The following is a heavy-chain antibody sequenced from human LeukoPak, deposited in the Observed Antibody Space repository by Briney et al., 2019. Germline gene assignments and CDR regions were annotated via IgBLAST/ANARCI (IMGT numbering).Heavy chain of an antibody. J-gene: IGHJ4*02. CDR1: GGSISSYY. Sequence: SEALSLTCTVSGGSISSYYWSWIRQPPGKGLEWIGYIYYSGSTNYNPSLKSRVTISVDTSKNQFSLKLSSVTAADTAVYYCARADGSGSYYTPLDYWGQGTLVTVSS. CDR3: ARADGSGSYYTPLDY. D-gene: IGHD3-10*01. V-gene: IGHV4-59*01. CDR2: IYYSGST.